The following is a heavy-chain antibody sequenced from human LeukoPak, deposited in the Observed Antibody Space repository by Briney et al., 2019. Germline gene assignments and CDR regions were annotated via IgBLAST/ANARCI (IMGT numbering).Heavy chain of an antibody. J-gene: IGHJ4*02. V-gene: IGHV3-74*01. CDR3: ISEVGKGSH. Sequence: PGGSLRLSCAASGFTFSSYWMHWVRQAPGKGLVWVSNIKSDGSNINYADSVKGRFTISRDNAKNTLYLQMNSLRAEDAAVYYCISEVGKGSHWGQGTLATVSS. CDR2: IKSDGSNI. D-gene: IGHD1-26*01. CDR1: GFTFSSYW.